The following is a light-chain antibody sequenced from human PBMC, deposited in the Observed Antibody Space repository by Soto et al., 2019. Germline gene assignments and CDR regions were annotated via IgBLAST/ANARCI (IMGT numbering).Light chain of an antibody. CDR2: DAS. CDR1: QTVRNNY. V-gene: IGKV3-20*01. J-gene: IGKJ1*01. CDR3: QQYGSSPWT. Sequence: EFVLTQSPGTLSLSPGERATLSCRASQTVRNNYLAWYQQKPGQAPRLLIYDASSRATDIPDRFSGGGSGTDFTLTISRLEPEDFAVYYCQQYGSSPWTFGQGTKVDNK.